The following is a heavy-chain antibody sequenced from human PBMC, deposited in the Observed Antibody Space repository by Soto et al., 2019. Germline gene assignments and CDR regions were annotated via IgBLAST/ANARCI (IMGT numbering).Heavy chain of an antibody. D-gene: IGHD6-19*01. J-gene: IGHJ6*02. Sequence: GESLKISCNGSGYSLSTFWITWVRQMPGKGLEWMGRIDPSDSYTNYSPSFQGPVTIAVDKSISTAYLQWSSLKASDTAMYFCLRQGIPVAAATRRHYGLDVWGQGXTVTAYS. CDR3: LRQGIPVAAATRRHYGLDV. CDR1: GYSLSTFW. V-gene: IGHV5-10-1*01. CDR2: IDPSDSYT.